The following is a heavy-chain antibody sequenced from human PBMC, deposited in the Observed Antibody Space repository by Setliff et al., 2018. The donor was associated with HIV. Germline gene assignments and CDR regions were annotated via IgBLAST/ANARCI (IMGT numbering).Heavy chain of an antibody. CDR1: GFTFTTYN. D-gene: IGHD6-6*01. CDR3: ARARYMDV. V-gene: IGHV3-30-3*01. J-gene: IGHJ6*03. CDR2: ISHDGSNQ. Sequence: GGSLRLSCAASGFTFTTYNMHWVRQAPGKGLEWVAMISHDGSNQYYADSVKGRFTISRDNAKNTLYLQMNSLRAEDTAVYYCARARYMDVWGKGTTVTVSS.